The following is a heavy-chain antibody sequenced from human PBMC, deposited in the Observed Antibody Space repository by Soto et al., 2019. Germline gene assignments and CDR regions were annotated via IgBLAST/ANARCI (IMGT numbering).Heavy chain of an antibody. CDR1: GFTFNTYW. V-gene: IGHV3-74*01. D-gene: IGHD5-12*01. Sequence: SLRLSCAASGFTFNTYWMHWLRQAPGKGLEWVSRINSDGIRTTYADSVKGRFTISRDNAKNTVYLQMDGLRAEDTAVYYCATVATHSYNWVDSWGQGTLVTVSS. CDR3: ATVATHSYNWVDS. CDR2: INSDGIRT. J-gene: IGHJ5*01.